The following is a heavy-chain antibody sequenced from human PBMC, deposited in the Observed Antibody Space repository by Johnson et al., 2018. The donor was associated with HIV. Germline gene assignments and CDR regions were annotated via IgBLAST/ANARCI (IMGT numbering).Heavy chain of an antibody. J-gene: IGHJ3*02. CDR2: INSDGSST. D-gene: IGHD1-26*01. CDR1: GFTFSSYW. V-gene: IGHV3-74*02. Sequence: EVQLVESGGGVVRPGGSLRLSCVASGFTFSSYWMHWVRQAPGKGLVWVSRINSDGSSTSYADSVKGRFNISRDNAKNTLYLQMNSLRAEDTAVYYCARGPLTVGATIDALDIWGHGTMVTVSS. CDR3: ARGPLTVGATIDALDI.